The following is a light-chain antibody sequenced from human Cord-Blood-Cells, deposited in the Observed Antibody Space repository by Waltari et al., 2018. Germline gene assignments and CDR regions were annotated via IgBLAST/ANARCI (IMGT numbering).Light chain of an antibody. CDR2: LGS. CDR1: QILLHSNGYNY. CDR3: MQALQTPWT. J-gene: IGKJ1*01. V-gene: IGKV2-28*01. Sequence: DIVMTQSPLSLPVTPGEPASSSCRSSQILLHSNGYNYLDLYLQKPGQSPQLLIHLGSNRASGVPDRFSGSRSGTDFTLKISRVEAEDVGVYYCMQALQTPWTFGQGTKVEIK.